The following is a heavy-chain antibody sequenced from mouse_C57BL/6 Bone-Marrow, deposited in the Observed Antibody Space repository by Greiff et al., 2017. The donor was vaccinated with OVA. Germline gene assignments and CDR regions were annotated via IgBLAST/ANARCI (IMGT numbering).Heavy chain of an antibody. CDR3: ARRGPHDYGSRNYYAMDY. CDR2: IYPRSGNT. Sequence: QVQLQQSGAELARPGASVKLSCKASGYTFTSYGISWVKQRTGQGLEWIGEIYPRSGNTYYNEKFKGKATLTADKSSSTAYMELRSLTSEDSAVYFWARRGPHDYGSRNYYAMDYWGQGTSVTVSS. CDR1: GYTFTSYG. V-gene: IGHV1-81*01. D-gene: IGHD1-1*01. J-gene: IGHJ4*01.